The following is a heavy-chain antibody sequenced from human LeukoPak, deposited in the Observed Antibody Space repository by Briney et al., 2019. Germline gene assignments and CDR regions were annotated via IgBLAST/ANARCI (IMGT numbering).Heavy chain of an antibody. CDR3: ARDRVVGAIGH. D-gene: IGHD1-26*01. CDR1: GGSFSGYY. J-gene: IGHJ4*02. CDR2: INHSGST. V-gene: IGHV4-34*01. Sequence: SETLSLTCAVYGGSFSGYYWSWIRQPPGKGLEWIGEINHSGSTNYNPSLKSRVTISVDTSKNQFSLKLSSVTAADTAVYYCARDRVVGAIGHWGQGTLVTVSS.